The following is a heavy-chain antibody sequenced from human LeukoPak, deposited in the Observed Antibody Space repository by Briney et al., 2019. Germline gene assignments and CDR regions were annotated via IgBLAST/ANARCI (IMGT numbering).Heavy chain of an antibody. J-gene: IGHJ4*02. CDR1: GFSFSSDG. CDR3: ARGSGWYPGGDDY. CDR2: ISSSSSYI. D-gene: IGHD6-19*01. V-gene: IGHV3-21*01. Sequence: GGSLRLSCSASGFSFSSDGMSWVRQAPGKGLEWVSSISSSSSYIYYADSVKGRFTISRDNAKNSLYLQMNSLRAEDTAVYYCARGSGWYPGGDDYWGQGTLVTVSS.